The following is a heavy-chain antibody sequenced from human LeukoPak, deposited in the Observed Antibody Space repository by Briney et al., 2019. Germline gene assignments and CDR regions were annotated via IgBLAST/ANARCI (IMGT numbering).Heavy chain of an antibody. J-gene: IGHJ4*02. CDR1: GFTFSSYG. CDR3: AKDLGSGWLARTTYYFDY. D-gene: IGHD5-24*01. CDR2: IWYDGSNK. V-gene: IGHV3-33*06. Sequence: PGGSLRLSCAASGFTFSSYGMHWVRQAPGKGLEWVAVIWYDGSNKYYADSVKGRFTISRDNSKNTLYLQMNSLRAEDTAVYYCAKDLGSGWLARTTYYFDYWGQGTLVTVSS.